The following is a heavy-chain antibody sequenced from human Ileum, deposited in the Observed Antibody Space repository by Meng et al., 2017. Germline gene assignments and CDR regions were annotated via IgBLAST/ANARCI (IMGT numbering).Heavy chain of an antibody. CDR2: IYHSGST. J-gene: IGHJ5*02. V-gene: IGHV4-38-2*01. D-gene: IGHD3-3*01. CDR3: ARALYYEFWSGYYGGNWFDP. CDR1: GYSISSGYY. Sequence: SETLSLTCAVSGYSISSGYYWGWIRQPPGKGLEWIGSIYHSGSTYYNPSLKSRVTISVDTSKNQFSLKLSSVTAADTAVYYCARALYYEFWSGYYGGNWFDPWGQGTLVTVSS.